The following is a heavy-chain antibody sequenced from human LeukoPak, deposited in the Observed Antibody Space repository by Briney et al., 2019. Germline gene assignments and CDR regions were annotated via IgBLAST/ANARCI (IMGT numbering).Heavy chain of an antibody. CDR3: ARGATRIDY. J-gene: IGHJ4*02. CDR2: ISSSSTYI. Sequence: GGSLRLSCAASGFTFSSYNKNWVRQAPGKGLEWVSSISSSSTYIYYADSVKGRFTISRDNAKNSLYLQMNSLRGEDTAVYYCARGATRIDYWGQGTLVTVSS. D-gene: IGHD1-26*01. CDR1: GFTFSSYN. V-gene: IGHV3-21*01.